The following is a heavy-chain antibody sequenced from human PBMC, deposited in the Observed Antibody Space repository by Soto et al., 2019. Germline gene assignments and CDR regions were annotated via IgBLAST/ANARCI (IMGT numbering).Heavy chain of an antibody. CDR1: GFTFSDYG. J-gene: IGHJ4*02. D-gene: IGHD1-26*01. CDR2: MSFDGSTK. CDR3: ARDWRGIVGPTDPNFDY. Sequence: HPGGSLRLSCAASGFTFSDYGMHWVRQAPGKGLEWVAVMSFDGSTKRYADSVKGRFTISRDNSKNTLSLQMNSLRAEDTALYYCARDWRGIVGPTDPNFDYWGQGTLVTVSS. V-gene: IGHV3-33*01.